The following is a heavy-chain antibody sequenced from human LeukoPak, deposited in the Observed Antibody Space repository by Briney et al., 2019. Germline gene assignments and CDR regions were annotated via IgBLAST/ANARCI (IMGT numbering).Heavy chain of an antibody. CDR3: AKVDVVVVAAWAPDY. V-gene: IGHV3-30*02. CDR1: GFTFSNYW. J-gene: IGHJ4*02. CDR2: IRYDGSNK. D-gene: IGHD2-15*01. Sequence: PGGSLRLSCAASGFTFSNYWMSWVRQAPGKGLEWVAFIRYDGSNKYYADSVKGRFTISRDNSKNTLYLQMNSLRAEDTAVYYCAKVDVVVVAAWAPDYWGQGTLVTVSS.